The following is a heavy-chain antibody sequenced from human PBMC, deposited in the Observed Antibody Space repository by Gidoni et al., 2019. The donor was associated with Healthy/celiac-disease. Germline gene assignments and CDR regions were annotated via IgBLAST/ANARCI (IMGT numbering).Heavy chain of an antibody. CDR3: ASMPISSGSVDY. D-gene: IGHD6-19*01. V-gene: IGHV4-61*02. CDR1: GCSISSGSYY. Sequence: QVQLQESGPGLVKPSQTLSLTCTVSGCSISSGSYYWSWIRQPAGKGLEWIGRIYTSGSTNYNPSLKSRVTISVDTSKNQFSLKLSSVTAADTAVYYCASMPISSGSVDYWGQGTLVTVSS. CDR2: IYTSGST. J-gene: IGHJ4*02.